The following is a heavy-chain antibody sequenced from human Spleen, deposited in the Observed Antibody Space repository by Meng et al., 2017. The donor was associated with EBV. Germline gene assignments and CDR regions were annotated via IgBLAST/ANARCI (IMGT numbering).Heavy chain of an antibody. J-gene: IGHJ4*02. CDR3: GRIMVRGVTSIDC. CDR2: MYYSGST. D-gene: IGHD3-10*01. V-gene: IGHV4-61*01. Sequence: VQRQWAGPGMGKPSESMSLTCAVTGGSVRTGNPYWGWIRTLPGKGLEWIAYMYYSGSTNYNPSLKSRVTISVDTSKNQFSLKLNSVTAADTAVYYCGRIMVRGVTSIDCWGQGTLVTVSS. CDR1: GGSVRTGNPY.